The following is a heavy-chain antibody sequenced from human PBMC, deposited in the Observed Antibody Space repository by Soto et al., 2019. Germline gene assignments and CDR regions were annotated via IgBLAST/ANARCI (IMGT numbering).Heavy chain of an antibody. D-gene: IGHD3-22*01. J-gene: IGHJ4*02. CDR3: ARVRDYYDSSGYYVDY. Sequence: GASVKVSCKASGYTFTSYAMHWVRQAPGQRLEWMGWINAGNGNTKYSQKLQGRVTMTTDTSTSTAYMELRSLRSDDTAVYYCARVRDYYDSSGYYVDYWGQGTLVTVSS. CDR2: INAGNGNT. CDR1: GYTFTSYA. V-gene: IGHV1-3*01.